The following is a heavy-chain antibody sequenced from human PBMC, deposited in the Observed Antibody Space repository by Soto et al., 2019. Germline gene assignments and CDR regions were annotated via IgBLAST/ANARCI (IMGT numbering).Heavy chain of an antibody. CDR3: AKEGGWPSNWNHGYFDY. Sequence: PGGSLRLSCAASGFTFSSYWMSWVRQAPGKGLEWVANIKQDGSEKYYADSVKGRFTISRDNSKNTLYLQMNSLRAEDTAVYYCAKEGGWPSNWNHGYFDYWGQGTLVTVSS. CDR1: GFTFSSYW. CDR2: IKQDGSEK. V-gene: IGHV3-7*05. D-gene: IGHD1-1*01. J-gene: IGHJ4*02.